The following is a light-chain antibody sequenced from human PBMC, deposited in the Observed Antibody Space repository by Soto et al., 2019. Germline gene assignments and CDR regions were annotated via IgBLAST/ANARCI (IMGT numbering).Light chain of an antibody. J-gene: IGKJ5*01. CDR1: QSVSSSS. V-gene: IGKV3-20*01. CDR2: ATS. Sequence: EIVLTQSPGTLSLSPGERGTLSCRASQSVSSSSLAWFQQTPGQAPRLLIYATSRRATGIPDRFSGSGSGTDFTLTISRLEPEDFAVYYCQQYGWSPLTFGQGTRLEIK. CDR3: QQYGWSPLT.